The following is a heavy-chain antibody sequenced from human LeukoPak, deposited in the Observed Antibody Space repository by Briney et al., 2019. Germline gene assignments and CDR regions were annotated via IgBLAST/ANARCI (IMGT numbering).Heavy chain of an antibody. CDR1: GFTFSSFN. V-gene: IGHV3-48*02. CDR3: ARVYSDSPGYYYSFDY. CDR2: ISSSSSAM. J-gene: IGHJ4*02. Sequence: QPGGSLRLSCAASGFTFSSFNMNWVRQAPGEGLEWVTYISSSSSAMYYADSVRGRFTISRDNAKNSLYLQMNSLRDEDTAVYYCARVYSDSPGYYYSFDYWGQGTLVTVSS. D-gene: IGHD3-22*01.